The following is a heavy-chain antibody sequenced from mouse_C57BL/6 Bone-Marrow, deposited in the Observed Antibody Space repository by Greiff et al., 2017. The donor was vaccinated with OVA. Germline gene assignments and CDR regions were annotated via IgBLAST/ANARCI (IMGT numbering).Heavy chain of an antibody. Sequence: QVQLQQPGAELVRPGSSVKLSCKASGYTFTSYWMDWVKQRPGQGLEWIGNIYPSDSETHYNQKFKDKATLTVDKSSSTAYMQLSSLTSEDSAVYYGARRGSTTVVAPCDYWGQGTTLTVSS. J-gene: IGHJ2*01. CDR1: GYTFTSYW. CDR3: ARRGSTTVVAPCDY. CDR2: IYPSDSET. V-gene: IGHV1-61*01. D-gene: IGHD1-1*01.